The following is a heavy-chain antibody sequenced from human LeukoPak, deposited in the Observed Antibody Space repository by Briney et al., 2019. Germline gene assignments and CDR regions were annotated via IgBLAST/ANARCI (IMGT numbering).Heavy chain of an antibody. D-gene: IGHD6-19*01. J-gene: IGHJ4*02. CDR2: LSYDGTDW. Sequence: GGSLRLSCAASGFTFTTDPMHWVRQTPGKRLEWLGVLSYDGTDWYYADSVRGRFTISRDNSKKTLYLQMNSLTREDTAVYYCARGTPAVAGIDYWGLGTLVTVSS. CDR1: GFTFTTDP. V-gene: IGHV3-30*04. CDR3: ARGTPAVAGIDY.